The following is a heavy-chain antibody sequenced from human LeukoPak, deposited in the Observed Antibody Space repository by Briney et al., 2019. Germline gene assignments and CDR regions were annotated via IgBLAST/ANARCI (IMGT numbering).Heavy chain of an antibody. D-gene: IGHD2-15*01. Sequence: PSETLSLTCAVSGYSISSGYFWGLIRQPPGKGLEWIGSIYHSESTYYNPSLKSRVTISVDTSKNQFSLKLSSVTAADTAVYYCARDGARYCSGGSCSDAFDIWGQGTMVTVSS. J-gene: IGHJ3*02. CDR3: ARDGARYCSGGSCSDAFDI. V-gene: IGHV4-38-2*02. CDR1: GYSISSGYF. CDR2: IYHSEST.